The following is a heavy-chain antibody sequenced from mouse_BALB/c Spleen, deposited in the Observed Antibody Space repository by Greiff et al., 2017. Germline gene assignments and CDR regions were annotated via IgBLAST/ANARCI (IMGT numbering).Heavy chain of an antibody. V-gene: IGHV1-69*02. CDR2: IYPSDSYT. Sequence: VQLQESGAELVRPGASVKLSCKASGYTFTSYWINWVKQRPGQGLEWIGNIYPSDSYTNYNQKFKDKATLTVDKSSSTAYMQLSSPTSEDSAVYYGTRERPGGDGGLAYWGQGTLVTVSA. J-gene: IGHJ3*01. CDR3: TRERPGGDGGLAY. CDR1: GYTFTSYW.